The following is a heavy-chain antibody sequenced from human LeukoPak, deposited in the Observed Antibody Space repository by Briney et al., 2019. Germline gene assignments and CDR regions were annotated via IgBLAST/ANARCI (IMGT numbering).Heavy chain of an antibody. CDR3: ASYDCTGYDAFDI. CDR1: GFTFSSYA. J-gene: IGHJ3*02. CDR2: ISYDGSNK. D-gene: IGHD3-22*01. Sequence: GGSLRLSCAASGFTFSSYAMHWVRQAPGKGLEWVAVISYDGSNKYYADSVKGRFTISRDNSKNTLYLQMNSLRAEDTAVYYCASYDCTGYDAFDIWGQGTMVTVSS. V-gene: IGHV3-30*01.